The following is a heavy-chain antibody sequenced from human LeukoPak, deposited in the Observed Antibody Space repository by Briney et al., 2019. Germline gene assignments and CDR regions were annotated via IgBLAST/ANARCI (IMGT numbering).Heavy chain of an antibody. CDR1: GYTFSTYG. Sequence: ASVKVSCKASGYTFSTYGISWVRQAPGQGLEWMGWISAYNGNTNYVQKFQGRVTMTTDTSTSTAYMELSRLRSDDTAVYYCARDMLEIFGVVTIPDYWGQGTLVTVSS. CDR3: ARDMLEIFGVVTIPDY. J-gene: IGHJ4*02. V-gene: IGHV1-18*01. CDR2: ISAYNGNT. D-gene: IGHD3-3*01.